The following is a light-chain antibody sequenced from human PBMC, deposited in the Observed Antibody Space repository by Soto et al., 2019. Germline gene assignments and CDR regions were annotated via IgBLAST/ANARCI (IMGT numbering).Light chain of an antibody. V-gene: IGKV1-39*01. CDR3: QQSYSTPWT. CDR2: AAS. CDR1: QSISSY. J-gene: IGKJ1*01. Sequence: DIQMTQSPSSLSASVGDRVTITCRASQSISSYLNWYQQKPGKAPKLLIYAASSLQSGVTSRFSGSGSGTDFTLTISSLQPEDFATYYCQQSYSTPWTFGQGNKVEIK.